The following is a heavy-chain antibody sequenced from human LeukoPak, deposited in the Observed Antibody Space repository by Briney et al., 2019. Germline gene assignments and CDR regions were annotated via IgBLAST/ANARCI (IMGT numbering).Heavy chain of an antibody. D-gene: IGHD3-22*01. J-gene: IGHJ4*02. V-gene: IGHV3-23*01. CDR3: TKTTTGYSSGQYPGWPADH. CDR2: IFGSGGSA. Sequence: GGSLRLSCTASGFTFNNYAMYWVHQAPRKGLEWVAGIFGSGGSAHYADSVKGRFTISRDNSKNTVYLQMDSLRGEDTALYYCTKTTTGYSSGQYPGWPADHWGQGALVTVSS. CDR1: GFTFNNYA.